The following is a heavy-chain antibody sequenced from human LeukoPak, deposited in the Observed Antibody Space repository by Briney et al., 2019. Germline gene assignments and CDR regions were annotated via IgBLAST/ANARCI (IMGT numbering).Heavy chain of an antibody. V-gene: IGHV3-30-3*01. D-gene: IGHD5-18*01. J-gene: IGHJ3*01. CDR2: ISYDGVDK. Sequence: GGSLRLSCAAAGFTFSNYAMSWVRQAPGKGLEWVASISYDGVDKYYADSLKGRFTMSRDNSKNSVYLQMDSLRVEDTAMYYCAKDVDTVMDWANDAFDVWGQGTMVIVSS. CDR1: GFTFSNYA. CDR3: AKDVDTVMDWANDAFDV.